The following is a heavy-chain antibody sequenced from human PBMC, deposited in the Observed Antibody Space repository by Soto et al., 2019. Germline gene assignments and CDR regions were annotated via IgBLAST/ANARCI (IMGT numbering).Heavy chain of an antibody. CDR2: ISYDGSNK. D-gene: IGHD3-9*01. V-gene: IGHV3-30-3*01. J-gene: IGHJ5*02. CDR1: RFTFSSYG. Sequence: QVQLVESGGGVVQPGRSLRLSCAASRFTFSSYGMHWVRQAPGKGLEWVAVISYDGSNKYYADSVKGRFTISRDNSKNTLYLQINSLGAEDTAVYYCARDLGGNYALTQPIFGWFDHWGQGTLVTVSS. CDR3: ARDLGGNYALTQPIFGWFDH.